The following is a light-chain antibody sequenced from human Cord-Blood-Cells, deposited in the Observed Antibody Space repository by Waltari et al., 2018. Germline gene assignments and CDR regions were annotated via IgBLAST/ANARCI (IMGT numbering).Light chain of an antibody. CDR3: SSYTSSSTYV. J-gene: IGLJ1*01. V-gene: IGLV2-14*01. CDR2: DVS. Sequence: QSALTQPASVSGSPGQSITLSCTGTSSDVGGYNYLSWYQQHPGKAPKLMIYDVSKRPSGVSNRFSGSKSGNTASLTISGLQAEDEADYYCSSYTSSSTYVFGTGTKVTVL. CDR1: SSDVGGYNY.